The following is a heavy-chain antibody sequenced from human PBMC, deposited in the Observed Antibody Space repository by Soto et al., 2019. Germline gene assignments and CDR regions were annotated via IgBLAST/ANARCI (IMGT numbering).Heavy chain of an antibody. Sequence: SETLSLTCGVSGGTIRSPDWWTWVRQPPGKGLEWIGEIFQSGSTNYTPSLESRVTISVDKSKNQFSLTLTSVTAADTAVYFCARGRGRYSSGWSWFDPWGQGTLVTVSS. J-gene: IGHJ5*02. D-gene: IGHD6-19*01. V-gene: IGHV4-4*02. CDR3: ARGRGRYSSGWSWFDP. CDR1: GGTIRSPDW. CDR2: IFQSGST.